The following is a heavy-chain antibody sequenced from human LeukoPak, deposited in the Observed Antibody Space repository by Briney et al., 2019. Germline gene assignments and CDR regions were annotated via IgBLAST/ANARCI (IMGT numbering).Heavy chain of an antibody. CDR1: GFTFSSYA. D-gene: IGHD5-18*01. V-gene: IGHV3-23*01. CDR3: AKESAYISPRNYYFDY. J-gene: IGHJ4*02. Sequence: GGSLRLSCAASGFTFSSYAMSWVRRAPGKGLGWVSAISSTGGATYYADSVKGRFAISRDNSRNTVDLQMNSLRADDTAVYYCAKESAYISPRNYYFDYWGQGALVTVSS. CDR2: ISSTGGAT.